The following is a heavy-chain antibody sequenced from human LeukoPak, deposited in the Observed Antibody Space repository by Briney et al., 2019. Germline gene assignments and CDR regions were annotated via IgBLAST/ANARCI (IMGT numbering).Heavy chain of an antibody. V-gene: IGHV1-69*04. CDR2: IIPIFGIA. CDR3: ARDREWLQSHYFDY. Sequence: SVTVSCKASGGTFSSYAISWVRQAPGQGLEWMGRIIPIFGIANYAQKFQGRVTITADKSTSTAYMELSSLRSEDTAVYYCARDREWLQSHYFDYWGQGTLVTVSS. J-gene: IGHJ4*02. CDR1: GGTFSSYA. D-gene: IGHD5-24*01.